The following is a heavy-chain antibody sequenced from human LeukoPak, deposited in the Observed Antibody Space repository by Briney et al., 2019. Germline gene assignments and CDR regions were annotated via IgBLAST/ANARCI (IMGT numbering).Heavy chain of an antibody. Sequence: SETLSLTCTVSGGSISSSSYYWGWIRQPPGKGLEWIGSIYYSGSTYYNPSLKSRVTISVDTSKNQFSLKLSSVTAADTAVYYCARHRRDSTSCYYDYWGQGTLVTVSS. CDR1: GGSISSSSYY. CDR3: ARHRRDSTSCYYDY. V-gene: IGHV4-39*01. J-gene: IGHJ4*02. D-gene: IGHD2-2*01. CDR2: IYYSGST.